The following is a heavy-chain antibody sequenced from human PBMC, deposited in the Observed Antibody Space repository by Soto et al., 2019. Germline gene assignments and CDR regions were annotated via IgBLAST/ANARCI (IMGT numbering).Heavy chain of an antibody. V-gene: IGHV3-15*01. CDR1: GVTCRGAL. J-gene: IGHJ4*02. D-gene: IGHD3-9*01. CDR3: VTDVPNDIYPYDY. CDR2: MKSKADGETT. Sequence: VGSLGLCCAASGVTCRGALMTGVREAPGKGLEGVGRMKSKADGETTHYAAPVEGRFTISRDDSKSTLSLQMNSLKVEDTAVYYCVTDVPNDIYPYDYWGQGT.